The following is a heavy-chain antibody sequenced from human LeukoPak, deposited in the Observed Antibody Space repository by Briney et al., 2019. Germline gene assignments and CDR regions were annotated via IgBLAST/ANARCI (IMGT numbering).Heavy chain of an antibody. Sequence: GGSLRLSCTASGFTVSRNYMSWVRQAPGKGLEWVSGIHWNGDSTGYADSVKGRFTISRDNAKNSLYLQMNSLRAEDTAFYYCARDSHYYDSSGQFNDYWGQGTLVTVSS. J-gene: IGHJ4*02. D-gene: IGHD3-22*01. CDR1: GFTVSRNY. CDR3: ARDSHYYDSSGQFNDY. V-gene: IGHV3-20*04. CDR2: IHWNGDST.